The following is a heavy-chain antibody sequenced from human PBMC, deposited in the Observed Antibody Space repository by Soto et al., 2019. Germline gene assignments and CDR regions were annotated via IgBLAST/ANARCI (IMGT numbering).Heavy chain of an antibody. V-gene: IGHV3-48*01. J-gene: IGHJ6*03. D-gene: IGHD3-3*01. CDR3: ARESHDFWSGYYRYYYMDV. Sequence: EVQLVESGGGLVQPGGSLRLSCAASGFTFSSYSMNWVRQAPGKGLEWVSYISSSSSTIYYADSVKGRFTISRDNAKNSLYLQMNSLRAEDTAVYYCARESHDFWSGYYRYYYMDVWGKGTTVTVSS. CDR2: ISSSSSTI. CDR1: GFTFSSYS.